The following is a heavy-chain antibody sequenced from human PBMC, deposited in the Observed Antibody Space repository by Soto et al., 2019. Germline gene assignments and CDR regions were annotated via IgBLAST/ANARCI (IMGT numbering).Heavy chain of an antibody. J-gene: IGHJ3*02. CDR1: GGSISGNGYY. Sequence: QVQLQESGPGLVKPSQTLSLTCAVSGGSISGNGYYWNWIRQHPGKGLEWIGSISYSGRTFYSPSLKSRVTTASDTSKNQFSLKLSSVTAADTAIYYCARGSIFGVVLNAFDIWGQGTMVAVSS. CDR3: ARGSIFGVVLNAFDI. CDR2: ISYSGRT. D-gene: IGHD3-3*01. V-gene: IGHV4-31*11.